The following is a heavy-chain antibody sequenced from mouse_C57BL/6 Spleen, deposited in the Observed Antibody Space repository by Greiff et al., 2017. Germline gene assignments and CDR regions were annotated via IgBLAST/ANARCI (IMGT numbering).Heavy chain of an antibody. CDR1: GYTFTDYN. J-gene: IGHJ4*01. D-gene: IGHD1-1*01. CDR3: ARSTVVAPPMDY. V-gene: IGHV1-22*01. CDR2: INPNNGGT. Sequence: EVKLMESGPELVKPGASVKMSCKASGYTFTDYNMHWVKQSHGKSLEWIGYINPNNGGTSYNQKFKGKATLTVNKSSSTAYMELRSLTSEDSAVYYCARSTVVAPPMDYWGQGTSVTVSS.